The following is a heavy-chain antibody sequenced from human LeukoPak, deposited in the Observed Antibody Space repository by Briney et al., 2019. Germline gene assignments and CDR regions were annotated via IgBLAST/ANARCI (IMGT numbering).Heavy chain of an antibody. CDR1: GFTFNAYA. D-gene: IGHD1-26*01. Sequence: GRSLRLSCAASGFTFNAYAMHWVRQVPGKGLEWVSGISWNGHNFAYAESVKGRFFISRDSAKNALYLQMNFLRPEDTALYFCAKSGATYYNYAMDVWGKGTTVTVSS. CDR2: ISWNGHNF. J-gene: IGHJ6*04. CDR3: AKSGATYYNYAMDV. V-gene: IGHV3-9*01.